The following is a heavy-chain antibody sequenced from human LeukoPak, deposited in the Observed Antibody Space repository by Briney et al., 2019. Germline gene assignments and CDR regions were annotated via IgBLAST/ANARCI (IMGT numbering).Heavy chain of an antibody. CDR3: ARERGSGYPYYYYYMDV. Sequence: GGSLRLSCAASGFTFSNFGMHWVRQAPGKGLEWVAFIRYDGSNKYYADSVKGRFTISRDNSKNTLYLQMNSLRAEDTAVYYCARERGSGYPYYYYYMDVWGKGTTVTISS. D-gene: IGHD3-22*01. V-gene: IGHV3-30*02. J-gene: IGHJ6*03. CDR1: GFTFSNFG. CDR2: IRYDGSNK.